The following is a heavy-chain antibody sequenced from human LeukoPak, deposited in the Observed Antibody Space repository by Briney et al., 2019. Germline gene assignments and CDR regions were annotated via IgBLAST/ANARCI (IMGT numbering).Heavy chain of an antibody. J-gene: IGHJ3*02. D-gene: IGHD3-22*01. CDR3: ARGGDYYDSSGYYRGLAFDI. CDR2: INHSGST. V-gene: IGHV4-34*01. CDR1: GGSFSGYY. Sequence: SETLSLTCAVYGGSFSGYYWSWIRQPPGKGLEWIGEINHSGSTNYNPSLKSRVTISVDTSKNQFSLKLSSVTAADTAVYYCARGGDYYDSSGYYRGLAFDIWGQGTMVTVSS.